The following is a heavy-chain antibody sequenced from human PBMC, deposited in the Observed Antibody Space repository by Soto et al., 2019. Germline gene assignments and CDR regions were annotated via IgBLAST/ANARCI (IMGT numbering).Heavy chain of an antibody. D-gene: IGHD2-21*02. CDR2: IIPIFGTA. CDR3: ARAYCGGDCYYYYGMDV. J-gene: IGHJ6*02. CDR1: GGTFSSYA. Sequence: QVQLVQSGAEVKKPGSSVKVSCKASGGTFSSYAISWVRQAPGQGLEWMGGIIPIFGTANYAQKFQGRVTITADESTSKAYMELSSLRSEDTAVYYCARAYCGGDCYYYYGMDVWGQGTTVTVSS. V-gene: IGHV1-69*12.